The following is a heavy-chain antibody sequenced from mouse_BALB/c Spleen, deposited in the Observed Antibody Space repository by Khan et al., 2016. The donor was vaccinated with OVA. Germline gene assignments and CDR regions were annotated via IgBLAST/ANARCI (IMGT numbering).Heavy chain of an antibody. D-gene: IGHD1-1*01. J-gene: IGHJ3*01. Sequence: VQLQQSGAELAKPGASVKMSCKASGYTFTSYWMHWVKQRPGQGLAWIGYINPSTGYTEYNQKFKDKATLTADKSSSTAYMQLSSLTSEDSAVYYCANHGSSSAWFTYWGQETLVTVSA. V-gene: IGHV1-7*01. CDR3: ANHGSSSAWFTY. CDR2: INPSTGYT. CDR1: GYTFTSYW.